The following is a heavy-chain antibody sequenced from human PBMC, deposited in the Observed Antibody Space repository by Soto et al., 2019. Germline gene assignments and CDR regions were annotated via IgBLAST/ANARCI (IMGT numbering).Heavy chain of an antibody. CDR2: IYHSGST. D-gene: IGHD3-22*01. Sequence: SLSLTCAVSGGSISSGGYSWSWIRQPPVKGLEWIGYIYHSGSTYYNPSLKSRVTISVDRSKNQFSLKLSSVTAAYTAVYYCATTYYYDSSGYSNWGQGTLVTVSS. CDR3: ATTYYYDSSGYSN. V-gene: IGHV4-30-2*01. CDR1: GGSISSGGYS. J-gene: IGHJ4*02.